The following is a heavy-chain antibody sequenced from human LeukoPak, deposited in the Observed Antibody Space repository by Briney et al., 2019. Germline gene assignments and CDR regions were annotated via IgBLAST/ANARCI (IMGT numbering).Heavy chain of an antibody. V-gene: IGHV3-9*01. D-gene: IGHD3-22*01. CDR3: AKDRRGYYDSSGGVFDY. CDR1: GFTFDDYP. Sequence: GGSLRLSCAVSGFTFDDYPMHWVRQAPGKGLEWVAGISWNSGYIGYADSVKGRFTISRDNAKTSLFLQMNSLRAEDTAVYYCAKDRRGYYDSSGGVFDYWGQGTLVTVSS. J-gene: IGHJ4*02. CDR2: ISWNSGYI.